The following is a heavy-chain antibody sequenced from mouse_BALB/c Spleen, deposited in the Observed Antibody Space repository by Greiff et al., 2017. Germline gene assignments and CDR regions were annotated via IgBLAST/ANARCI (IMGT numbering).Heavy chain of an antibody. J-gene: IGHJ1*01. V-gene: IGHV1S135*01. D-gene: IGHD2-3*01. Sequence: EVHLVESGPELMKPGASVKISCKASGYSFTSYYMHWVKQSHGKSLEWIGYIDPFNGGTSYNQKFKGKATLTVDKSSSTAYMHLSSLTSEDSAVYYCASDGYYGYFDVWGAGTTVTVSS. CDR2: IDPFNGGT. CDR3: ASDGYYGYFDV. CDR1: GYSFTSYY.